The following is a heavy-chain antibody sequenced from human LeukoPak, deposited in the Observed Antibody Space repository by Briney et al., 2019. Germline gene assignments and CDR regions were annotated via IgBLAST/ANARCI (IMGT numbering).Heavy chain of an antibody. J-gene: IGHJ4*02. CDR3: AKERWYEGTGYYFDY. D-gene: IGHD6-13*01. V-gene: IGHV3-30*18. Sequence: GGSLRLSCAASGFTFSSYGMHWVRQAPGKGLEWVAVISYDGSNKYYADSVKGRFTISRDNSKNTLYLQMNSLRAEDTAVYYCAKERWYEGTGYYFDYWGQGTLVTVSS. CDR1: GFTFSSYG. CDR2: ISYDGSNK.